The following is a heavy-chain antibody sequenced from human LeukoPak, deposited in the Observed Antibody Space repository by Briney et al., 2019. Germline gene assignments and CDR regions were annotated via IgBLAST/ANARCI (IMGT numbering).Heavy chain of an antibody. CDR1: GFTFRSYA. V-gene: IGHV3-23*01. J-gene: IGHJ6*03. D-gene: IGHD2-2*01. Sequence: GGSLRLSCAASGFTFRSYAMSWVRQAPGKGLEWVSTISSSGGSTYYPDSVKGRFTISKYTSKNTLFLQMNSLRAEDTAVYYCARSDVVTRNYYYYMDVWGKGTTVTVSS. CDR3: ARSDVVTRNYYYYMDV. CDR2: ISSSGGST.